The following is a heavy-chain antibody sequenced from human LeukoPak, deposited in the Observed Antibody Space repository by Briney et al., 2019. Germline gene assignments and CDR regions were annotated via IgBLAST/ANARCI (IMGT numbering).Heavy chain of an antibody. J-gene: IGHJ3*02. Sequence: SETLSLTCTVSGVSISSYYWSWIRQPPGKGLEWIGYIYYSGSTNYNPSLKSRVTISVDTSKNQFSLKLSSVTAADTAVYYCARIMTTVVTDAFEIWGQGTMVTVSS. CDR2: IYYSGST. V-gene: IGHV4-59*01. D-gene: IGHD4-23*01. CDR3: ARIMTTVVTDAFEI. CDR1: GVSISSYY.